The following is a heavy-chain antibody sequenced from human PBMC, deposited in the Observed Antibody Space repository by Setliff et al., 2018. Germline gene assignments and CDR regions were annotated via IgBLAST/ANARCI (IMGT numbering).Heavy chain of an antibody. CDR1: GYSFTRYW. V-gene: IGHV5-51*01. J-gene: IGHJ6*02. D-gene: IGHD7-27*01. Sequence: ESLTISCKGSGYSFTRYWIGWVRQMPGKGLEWMGIIYPSDSDTRYSPSFQGQVTISADKSISTAYLQWSSLKASDTAMYYCARRQGANWGSDYYYGMDVWGQGTTVTVSS. CDR2: IYPSDSDT. CDR3: ARRQGANWGSDYYYGMDV.